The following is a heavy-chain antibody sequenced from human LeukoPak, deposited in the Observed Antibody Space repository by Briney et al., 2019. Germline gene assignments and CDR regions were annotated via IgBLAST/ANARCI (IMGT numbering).Heavy chain of an antibody. CDR2: ITDIGKNT. Sequence: GGSLRLSCAASGFTFGNYAMAWVRQSPGKGLEWVSCITDIGKNTYHTDSVKGRFTISRDNSKNTLSLQMNSLRVEDTAVYYCAKATQRYCTGGTCYPLEYWGQGTLVTVSS. CDR3: AKATQRYCTGGTCYPLEY. V-gene: IGHV3-23*01. CDR1: GFTFGNYA. J-gene: IGHJ4*02. D-gene: IGHD2-8*02.